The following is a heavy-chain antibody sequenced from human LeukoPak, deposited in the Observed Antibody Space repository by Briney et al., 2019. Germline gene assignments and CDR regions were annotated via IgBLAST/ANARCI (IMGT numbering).Heavy chain of an antibody. CDR3: ASLTMIVVVNAPGNWFDP. CDR2: INHSGST. Sequence: SETLSLTCAVYGGSFRYYYWSWIRQPPGKGLEWIGEINHSGSTNYNPSLKSRVTISVDTSKNQFSLKLSSVTAADTAVYYCASLTMIVVVNAPGNWFDPWGQGTLVTVSS. V-gene: IGHV4-34*01. J-gene: IGHJ5*02. D-gene: IGHD3-22*01. CDR1: GGSFRYYY.